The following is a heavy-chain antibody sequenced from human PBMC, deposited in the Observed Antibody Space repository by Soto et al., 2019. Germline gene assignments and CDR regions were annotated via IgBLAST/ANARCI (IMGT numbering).Heavy chain of an antibody. J-gene: IGHJ4*02. CDR1: VFRLGNYA. Sequence: PGGSLRLSFGATVFRLGNYAMSSFRQAPGKGLEWVSLISATGGGTYYADSVKGRFTISRDNSHNTLYLQVHSLTAEDTAVYYCAKDRRAGGNSAFYFDFWGQGAQVTVSS. CDR3: AKDRRAGGNSAFYFDF. CDR2: ISATGGGT. V-gene: IGHV3-23*01. D-gene: IGHD3-16*01.